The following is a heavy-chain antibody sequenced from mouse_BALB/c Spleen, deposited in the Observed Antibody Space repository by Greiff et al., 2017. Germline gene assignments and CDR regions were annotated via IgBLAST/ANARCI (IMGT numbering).Heavy chain of an antibody. CDR2: ISSGGST. J-gene: IGHJ2*01. V-gene: IGHV5-6-5*01. CDR3: ARGGGLFDD. CDR1: GFTFSSYT. Sequence: EVQGVESGGGLVKPGGSLKLSCAASGFTFSSYTMSWVRQTPEKRLEWVATISSGGSTYYPDSVKGRFTISRDNARNILYLQMSSLRSEDTAMYYCARGGGLFDDWGQGTTLTVSS.